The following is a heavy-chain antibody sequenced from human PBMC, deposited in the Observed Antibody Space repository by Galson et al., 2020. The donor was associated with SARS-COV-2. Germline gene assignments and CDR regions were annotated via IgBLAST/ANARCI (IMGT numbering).Heavy chain of an antibody. CDR2: INPNRGGT. CDR3: ALIIAAANAFDF. Sequence: VHWLRQAPGQGPEWMGRINPNRGGTDYAQKFQGRVTMTRDTSITTAYMELSSLRSDDTAVYYCALIIAAANAFDFWGQGSLLTVSS. D-gene: IGHD6-13*01. V-gene: IGHV1-2*06. J-gene: IGHJ5*01.